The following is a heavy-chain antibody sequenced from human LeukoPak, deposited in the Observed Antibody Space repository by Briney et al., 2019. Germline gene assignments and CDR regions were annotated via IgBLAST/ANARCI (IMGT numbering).Heavy chain of an antibody. V-gene: IGHV3-9*01. Sequence: GGSLRLSCAASGFTFDDYAMHWVRQAPGKGLEWVSGISWNSGSIGYADSVKGRFTISRDNAKNSLYPQMNSLRAEDTALYYCAKDISYGDYAFDYWGQGTLVTVSS. CDR2: ISWNSGSI. CDR3: AKDISYGDYAFDY. D-gene: IGHD4-17*01. CDR1: GFTFDDYA. J-gene: IGHJ4*02.